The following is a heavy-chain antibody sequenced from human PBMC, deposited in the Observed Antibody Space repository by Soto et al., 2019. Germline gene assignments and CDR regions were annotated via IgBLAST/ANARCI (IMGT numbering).Heavy chain of an antibody. CDR3: ARHPERIAEIGGFDP. D-gene: IGHD6-13*01. CDR1: GFTFSSYS. CDR2: ISSSSSTI. V-gene: IGHV3-48*01. J-gene: IGHJ5*02. Sequence: EVQLVESGGGLVQPGGSLRLSCAASGFTFSSYSMYWVRQAPGKGLEWVSYISSSSSTIYYADSVKGRFTISRDNAKNSLYLQMNSLRAEDTAVYYCARHPERIAEIGGFDPWGQGTLVTVSS.